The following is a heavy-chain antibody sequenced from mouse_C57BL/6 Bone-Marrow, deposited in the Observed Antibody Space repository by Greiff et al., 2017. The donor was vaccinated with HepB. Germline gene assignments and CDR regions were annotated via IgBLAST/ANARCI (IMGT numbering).Heavy chain of an antibody. CDR3: ARRYYGSSLFDY. CDR2: ISSGSSTI. Sequence: EVKLVESGGGLVKPGGSLKLSCAASGFTFSDYGMHWVRQAPEKGLEWVAYISSGSSTIYYADTVKGRFTITRDNAKNTLFLQMTSLRSEDTAMYYCARRYYGSSLFDYWGQGTTLTVSS. D-gene: IGHD1-1*01. V-gene: IGHV5-17*01. CDR1: GFTFSDYG. J-gene: IGHJ2*01.